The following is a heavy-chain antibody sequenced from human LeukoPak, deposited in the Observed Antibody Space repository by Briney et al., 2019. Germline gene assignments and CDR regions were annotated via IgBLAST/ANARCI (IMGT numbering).Heavy chain of an antibody. J-gene: IGHJ3*02. V-gene: IGHV1-18*01. CDR3: ARDHSPAADEGYDAFDI. CDR2: ISAYNGNT. Sequence: GASVKVSCKASGYIFTNYGISWVRQAPGQGLEWMGWISAYNGNTNYAQKLQGRVTMTTDTSTSTAYMELRSLRSDDTAVYYCARDHSPAADEGYDAFDIWGQGTMVTVSS. CDR1: GYIFTNYG. D-gene: IGHD6-13*01.